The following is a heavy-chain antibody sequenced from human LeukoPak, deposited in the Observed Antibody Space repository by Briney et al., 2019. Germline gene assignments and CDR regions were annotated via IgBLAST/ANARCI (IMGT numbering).Heavy chain of an antibody. D-gene: IGHD2-15*01. V-gene: IGHV3-72*01. CDR3: ARDRVYCSGGSCYSLGFDP. CDR2: TRNKANSYTT. J-gene: IGHJ5*02. CDR1: GFTFSSYA. Sequence: GGSLRLSCAASGFTFSSYAMHWVRQAPGKGLEWVGRTRNKANSYTTEYAASVKGRFTISRDDSKNSLYLQMNSLKTEDTAVYYCARDRVYCSGGSCYSLGFDPWGQGTLVTVSS.